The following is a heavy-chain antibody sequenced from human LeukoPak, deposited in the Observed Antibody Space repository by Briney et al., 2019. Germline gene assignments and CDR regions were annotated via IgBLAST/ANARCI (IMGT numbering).Heavy chain of an antibody. CDR2: INYIGNT. D-gene: IGHD4-23*01. J-gene: IGHJ4*02. Sequence: PSETLSLTCTVSEGPISHYFWNWIRQPPGKGLEWIGNINYIGNTNYNPSLKTRVTISIDTSKNEFSLTLRSVTTADTALYYCAGDWELGYWGQGTRVTVSS. V-gene: IGHV4-59*01. CDR1: EGPISHYF. CDR3: AGDWELGY.